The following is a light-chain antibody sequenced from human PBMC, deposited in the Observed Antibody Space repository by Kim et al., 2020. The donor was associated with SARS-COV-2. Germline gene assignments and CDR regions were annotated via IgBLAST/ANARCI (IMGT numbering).Light chain of an antibody. V-gene: IGLV1-44*01. Sequence: GQKGTVSCCERRSNVGKNPVTWFQQVPGTAPKLLMSNDNGRPSGVPDRFSASKSGTSASLAISGLQSEDEAVYYCGSWDDSLSGRVFGGGTQLTVL. J-gene: IGLJ3*02. CDR1: RSNVGKNP. CDR2: NDN. CDR3: GSWDDSLSGRV.